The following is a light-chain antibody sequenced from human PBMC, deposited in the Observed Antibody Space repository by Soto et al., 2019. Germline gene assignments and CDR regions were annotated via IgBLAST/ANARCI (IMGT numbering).Light chain of an antibody. CDR3: AAWDDSLNGLV. Sequence: QSVLTQPPLASGTPGQRVTISCSGSTSNIGTNPVNWYQHLPGTAPKLLFYSNNQRPSGVPDRFSGSKSGTSASLAISGLQSEDEADYYCAAWDDSLNGLVFGGGTQLTVL. V-gene: IGLV1-44*01. J-gene: IGLJ3*02. CDR2: SNN. CDR1: TSNIGTNP.